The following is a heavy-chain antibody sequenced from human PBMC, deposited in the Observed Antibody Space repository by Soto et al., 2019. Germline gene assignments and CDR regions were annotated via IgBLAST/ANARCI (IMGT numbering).Heavy chain of an antibody. V-gene: IGHV4-39*01. J-gene: IGHJ5*02. Sequence: PSETLSLTCTVSGGSISSSSYYWGWIRQPPGKGLEWIGSIYYSGSTYYNPSLKSRVTISVDTSKNQFSLKLSSVTAADTAVYYCARHGMGIAVAGTGWFDPWGQGTLVTVSS. CDR1: GGSISSSSYY. CDR3: ARHGMGIAVAGTGWFDP. D-gene: IGHD6-19*01. CDR2: IYYSGST.